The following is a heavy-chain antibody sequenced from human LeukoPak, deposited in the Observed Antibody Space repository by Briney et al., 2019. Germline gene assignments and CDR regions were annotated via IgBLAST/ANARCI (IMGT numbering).Heavy chain of an antibody. D-gene: IGHD3-10*01. Sequence: SSVKVSCKASGGTFSSYAISWVRQAPGQGLEWMGWVMPIFGTANYAQKFQGRGTITRNTSISTAYSELSSLRCEDTAVYYCARGIWFGEPDAFDIWGQGTMVTVSS. V-gene: IGHV1-69*05. CDR2: VMPIFGTA. J-gene: IGHJ3*02. CDR1: GGTFSSYA. CDR3: ARGIWFGEPDAFDI.